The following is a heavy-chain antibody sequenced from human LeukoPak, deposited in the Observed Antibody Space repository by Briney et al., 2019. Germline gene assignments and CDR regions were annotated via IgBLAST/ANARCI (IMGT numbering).Heavy chain of an antibody. Sequence: GRSLRLSCAASGFTFSSYAMHWVRQAPGKGLEWVAVISYDGSNKYYADPVKGRFTISRDNSKNTLYLQMNSLRAEDTAVYYCARDQAWNRPYYYYGMDVWGQGTTVTVSS. D-gene: IGHD1-1*01. CDR2: ISYDGSNK. J-gene: IGHJ6*02. CDR1: GFTFSSYA. V-gene: IGHV3-30-3*01. CDR3: ARDQAWNRPYYYYGMDV.